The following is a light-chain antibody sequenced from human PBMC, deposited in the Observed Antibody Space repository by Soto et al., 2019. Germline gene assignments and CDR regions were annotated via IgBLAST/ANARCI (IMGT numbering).Light chain of an antibody. CDR1: QSLLYSNGNTY. CDR2: KVS. CDR3: MQGTHWPPT. V-gene: IGKV2-30*01. Sequence: DVVMTQHPLSLPVTLGQAASIYCRSSQSLLYSNGNTYLSWFHQRPGQSPRRLIYKVSNRDSGVPDRFSGSGSVTDFTLKISRVEAEDVGIYYCMQGTHWPPTFGQGTKVDIK. J-gene: IGKJ1*01.